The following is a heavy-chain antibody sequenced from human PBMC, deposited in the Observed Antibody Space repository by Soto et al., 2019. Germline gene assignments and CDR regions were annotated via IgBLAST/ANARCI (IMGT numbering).Heavy chain of an antibody. CDR1: GGSFSGYY. J-gene: IGHJ4*02. V-gene: IGHV4-34*01. CDR2: INHSEST. D-gene: IGHD4-17*01. CDR3: ARGLTTVTTVRYFDY. Sequence: SETLSLTCAVYGGSFSGYYWSWIRQPPGKGLEWIGEINHSESTNYNPSLKSRVTISVDTSRNQFSLKVKSVTAADTAVYYCARGLTTVTTVRYFDYWGQGALVTVSS.